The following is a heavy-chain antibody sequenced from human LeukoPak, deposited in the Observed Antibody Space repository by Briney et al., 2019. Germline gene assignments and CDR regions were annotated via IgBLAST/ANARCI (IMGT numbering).Heavy chain of an antibody. D-gene: IGHD3-9*01. CDR1: GGSISSSSYY. Sequence: PSETLSLTCTVSGGSISSSSYYWGWIRQPPGKGLEWIGSIYYSGSTYYNPSLKSRVTISVDTSKNQFSLNLSSVTAADTAVYYCARSPLTGNYGDWFDPWGQGTLVIVSS. CDR2: IYYSGST. V-gene: IGHV4-39*07. CDR3: ARSPLTGNYGDWFDP. J-gene: IGHJ5*02.